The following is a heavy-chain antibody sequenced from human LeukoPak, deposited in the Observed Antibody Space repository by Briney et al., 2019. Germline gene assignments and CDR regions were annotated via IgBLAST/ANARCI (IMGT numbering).Heavy chain of an antibody. CDR1: GFTVSSNY. V-gene: IGHV3-66*01. D-gene: IGHD4-17*01. CDR3: ARVDYGDYYYYGMDV. J-gene: IGHJ6*02. Sequence: GGSLRLSCAASGFTVSSNYMSWVRQAPGKGLEWVSVIYSGGSTYYADSVKGRFTISRDNPKNTVYLQMNSLRPEDTAVYYCARVDYGDYYYYGMDVWGQGTLVTVSS. CDR2: IYSGGST.